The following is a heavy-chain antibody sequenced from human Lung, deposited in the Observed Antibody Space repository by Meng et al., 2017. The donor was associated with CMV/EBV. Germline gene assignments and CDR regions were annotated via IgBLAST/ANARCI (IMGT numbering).Heavy chain of an antibody. CDR1: GGSFSSYY. Sequence: SXTXSLTFTISGGSFSSYYCSWIRQSPGKGLEWIGYVYYSGTTNYNPSFKSRIYISIDTSKNQFSLELSSVTAADTAVYYCARGNYYYGLDVWGQGPTVTVSS. CDR2: VYYSGTT. J-gene: IGHJ6*02. V-gene: IGHV4-59*01. CDR3: ARGNYYYGLDV.